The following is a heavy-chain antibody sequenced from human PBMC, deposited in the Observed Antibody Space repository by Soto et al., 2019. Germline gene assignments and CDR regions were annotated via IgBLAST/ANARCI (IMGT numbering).Heavy chain of an antibody. CDR1: GFTFSNYA. CDR2: IVGGGDST. CDR3: AKESRGIAPTVTGY. J-gene: IGHJ4*02. V-gene: IGHV3-23*01. Sequence: EVQLLESGGGLVQPGGSLRLSCAASGFTFSNYAMSWVRQGLGKGLEWVSAIVGGGDSTYYADSVKGRFTISRDNSKNTLHLQMNSLRAEDTAVYFCAKESRGIAPTVTGYWGQGTLVTVSS. D-gene: IGHD6-13*01.